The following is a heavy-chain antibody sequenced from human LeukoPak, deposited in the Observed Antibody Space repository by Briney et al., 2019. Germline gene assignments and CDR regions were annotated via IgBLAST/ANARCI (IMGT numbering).Heavy chain of an antibody. D-gene: IGHD3-3*01. CDR3: ARELSWSGYKGAFDI. Sequence: SETLSLTCAVYGGSFSGYYWSWIRQPPGKGLEWIGEINHSGSTNYNLSLKSRVTISVDRSKNQFSLKLSSVTAADTAVYYCARELSWSGYKGAFDIWGQGTMVTVSS. V-gene: IGHV4-34*01. CDR2: INHSGST. J-gene: IGHJ3*02. CDR1: GGSFSGYY.